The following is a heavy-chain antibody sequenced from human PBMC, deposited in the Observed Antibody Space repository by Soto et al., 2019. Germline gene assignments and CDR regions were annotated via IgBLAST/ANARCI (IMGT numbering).Heavy chain of an antibody. Sequence: GASVKVSCKASGYTLTSYYMHWVRQAPGQGLAWMGIINPSGGSTSYAQNYQDRITMTRDTSTTTVYMELSSLRSEDTAVYFCARGYYDVLTGHYPLDYWGQGTLVTVSS. CDR1: GYTLTSYY. J-gene: IGHJ4*02. V-gene: IGHV1-46*01. CDR2: INPSGGST. D-gene: IGHD3-9*01. CDR3: ARGYYDVLTGHYPLDY.